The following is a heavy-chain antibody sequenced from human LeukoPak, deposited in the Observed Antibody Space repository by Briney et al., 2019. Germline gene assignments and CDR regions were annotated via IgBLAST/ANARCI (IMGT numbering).Heavy chain of an antibody. CDR1: GYTFTGYY. D-gene: IGHD1-26*01. V-gene: IGHV1-2*02. CDR3: ARIDSFSGSYVYYYYGMEV. J-gene: IGHJ6*02. Sequence: ASVKVSCKASGYTFTGYYMHWVRQAPGQGLEWMGWINPNSGGTNYAQNFQGRVTMTRDTSISTAYMELSRLRSDDTAVYYCARIDSFSGSYVYYYYGMEVWGQGTTVTVS. CDR2: INPNSGGT.